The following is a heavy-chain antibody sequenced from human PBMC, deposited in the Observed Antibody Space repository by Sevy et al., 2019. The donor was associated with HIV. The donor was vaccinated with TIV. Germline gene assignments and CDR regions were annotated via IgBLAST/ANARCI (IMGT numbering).Heavy chain of an antibody. CDR2: IFNDGKTK. V-gene: IGHV3-33*01. D-gene: IGHD2-21*02. CDR1: GFIFSRYG. Sequence: GGSLRLSCKASGFIFSRYGVHWVRQAPGKGLEWVASIFNDGKTKYYGDPVKGRFTISREDSKNTLYLQMDSLRAEDTALYYCARESGSDWYLDYWGQGTLVTVSS. CDR3: ARESGSDWYLDY. J-gene: IGHJ4*02.